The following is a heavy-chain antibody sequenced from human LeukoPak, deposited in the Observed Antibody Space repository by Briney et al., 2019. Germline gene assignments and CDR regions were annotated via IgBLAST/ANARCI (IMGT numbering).Heavy chain of an antibody. D-gene: IGHD2-15*01. CDR1: GGSISSYY. Sequence: SETLSLTCTASGGSISSYYWTWIRQPAGKGLEWIGRIYTSGNTSYNPSFKSRVTMSVDTSKNQFSLNLSSVTAADTAVYYCARVDLRAAFFDYWGQGTLVTVSS. CDR2: IYTSGNT. CDR3: ARVDLRAAFFDY. J-gene: IGHJ4*02. V-gene: IGHV4-4*07.